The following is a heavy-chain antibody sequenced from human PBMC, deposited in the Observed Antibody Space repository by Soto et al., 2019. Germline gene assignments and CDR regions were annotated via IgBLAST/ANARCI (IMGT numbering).Heavy chain of an antibody. D-gene: IGHD3-3*01. J-gene: IGHJ2*01. CDR1: GFTFSSYG. CDR2: ISYDGSNK. V-gene: IGHV3-30*18. CDR3: AKPYYDFWSGYYPRRLIGYFDL. Sequence: PXGSLRLSCAASGFTFSSYGMHWVRQAPGKGLEWVAVISYDGSNKYYADSVKGRFTISRDNSKNTLYLQMNSLRAEDTAVYYCAKPYYDFWSGYYPRRLIGYFDLWGRGTLVTVSS.